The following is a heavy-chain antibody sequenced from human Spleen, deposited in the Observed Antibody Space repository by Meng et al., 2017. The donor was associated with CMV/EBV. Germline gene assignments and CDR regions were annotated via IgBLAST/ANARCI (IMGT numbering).Heavy chain of an antibody. V-gene: IGHV4-59*01. J-gene: IGHJ4*02. Sequence: ETLSLTCTVSGGSISSYYWSWIRQPPGKGLEWIGYIYSSGSTNYNPSLKSRVTISVDTSKNQFSLKVSSVTAADTAVYYCVRVATSYDFWSDYPTNHFYYFDYWGQGTLVTVSS. CDR1: GGSISSYY. CDR2: IYSSGST. D-gene: IGHD3-3*01. CDR3: VRVATSYDFWSDYPTNHFYYFDY.